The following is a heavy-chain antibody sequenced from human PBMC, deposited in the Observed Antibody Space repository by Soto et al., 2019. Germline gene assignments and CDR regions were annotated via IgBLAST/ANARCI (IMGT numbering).Heavy chain of an antibody. CDR1: GGSITSGGIY. J-gene: IGHJ4*02. V-gene: IGHV4-31*03. CDR3: EMFNSRSGTEYFDY. D-gene: IGHD6-19*01. CDR2: IYHSGST. Sequence: QVKLQESGPGLVQPAQTLSLSCTVSGGSITSGGIYWSWLRQHPRQGLEWIGYIYHSGSTTYNPSLTSRVTISVDTSKNQFSLTVTSLTVADTAVYYCEMFNSRSGTEYFDYWGQGTLVTVSS.